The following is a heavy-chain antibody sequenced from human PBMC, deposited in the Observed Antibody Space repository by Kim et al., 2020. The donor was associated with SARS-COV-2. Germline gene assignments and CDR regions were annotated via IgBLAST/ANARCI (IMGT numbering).Heavy chain of an antibody. CDR3: ARGRGSYYYYMEV. Sequence: GGSLRLSCAASGFIFSTYGMHWVRQAPGKGLEWVAVIWNDGSNKYYADSVKGRFTVSRDNSKNMLYLQMNSLRAEDTAVYYCARGRGSYYYYMEVWGNGT. J-gene: IGHJ6*03. CDR2: IWNDGSNK. V-gene: IGHV3-33*01. CDR1: GFIFSTYG. D-gene: IGHD3-10*01.